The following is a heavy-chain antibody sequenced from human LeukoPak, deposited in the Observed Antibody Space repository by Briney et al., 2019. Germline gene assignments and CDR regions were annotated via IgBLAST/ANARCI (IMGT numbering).Heavy chain of an antibody. D-gene: IGHD3-10*02. CDR2: IKTKNDGETT. CDR3: ARDGRYYVGYGMDV. J-gene: IGHJ6*02. Sequence: GESLRLSCAASGFTFTNAWMTWVRQAPGKGLEWVGHIKTKNDGETTDYAAPVKGRFTISRDNSKNTLYLQMNSLRAEDTAVYYCARDGRYYVGYGMDVWGQGTTVTVSS. CDR1: GFTFTNAW. V-gene: IGHV3-15*01.